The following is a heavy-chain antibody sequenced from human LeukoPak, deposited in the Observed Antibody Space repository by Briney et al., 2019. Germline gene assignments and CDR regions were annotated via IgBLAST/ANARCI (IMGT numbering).Heavy chain of an antibody. CDR3: AELGITMIGGV. D-gene: IGHD3-10*02. J-gene: IGHJ6*03. V-gene: IGHV3-23*01. Sequence: GGSLRLSCAASGFTFSSFGMSWVRQAPGKGLEWVSAISRSGDNTYYADSVKGRFTISRDNSKNTLFMQMNSLRAEDTAVYYCAELGITMIGGVWGKGTTVTIS. CDR1: GFTFSSFG. CDR2: ISRSGDNT.